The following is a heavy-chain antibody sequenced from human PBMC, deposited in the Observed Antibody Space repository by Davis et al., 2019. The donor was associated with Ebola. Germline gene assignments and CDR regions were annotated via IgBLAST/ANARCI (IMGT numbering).Heavy chain of an antibody. D-gene: IGHD1-26*01. V-gene: IGHV3-9*01. CDR1: GFTFDDYA. CDR2: ISWNSGSI. CDR3: AKAGGVGATLDYYYGMDV. J-gene: IGHJ6*02. Sequence: SLKISCAASGFTFDDYAMHWVRQAPGKGLEWVSGISWNSGSIGYADSVKGRFTISRDNAKNSLYLQMNSLRAEDTALYYCAKAGGVGATLDYYYGMDVWGQGTTVTVSS.